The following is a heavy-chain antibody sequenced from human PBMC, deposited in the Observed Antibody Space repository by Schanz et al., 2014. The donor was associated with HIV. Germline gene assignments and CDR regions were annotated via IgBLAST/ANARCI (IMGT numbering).Heavy chain of an antibody. J-gene: IGHJ4*02. CDR2: IWYDGSSK. Sequence: QVQLVESGGGVVQPGRSLRLSCAASGFTFSSYVMHWVRQAPGKGLEWVTVIWYDGSSKYYADSVKGRFTISRDNSKNTLFLQMNSLRVEDTAMYYCVRGVAFAYWGQGTLVTVSS. D-gene: IGHD2-15*01. CDR3: VRGVAFAY. V-gene: IGHV3-33*01. CDR1: GFTFSSYV.